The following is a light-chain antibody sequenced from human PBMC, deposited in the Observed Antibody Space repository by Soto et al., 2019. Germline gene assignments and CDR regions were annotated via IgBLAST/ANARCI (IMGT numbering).Light chain of an antibody. CDR3: QQYNSYPWT. CDR1: QTIFNW. J-gene: IGKJ1*01. V-gene: IGKV1-5*01. Sequence: DIQMTQSPSTLSASVGDRVTITCRASQTIFNWLAWYQRKPGRAPNLLIYDASSLQSGVPSTFSGSVSGTEFTLTISSLQPCDFATYYCQQYNSYPWTFGQATKGELK. CDR2: DAS.